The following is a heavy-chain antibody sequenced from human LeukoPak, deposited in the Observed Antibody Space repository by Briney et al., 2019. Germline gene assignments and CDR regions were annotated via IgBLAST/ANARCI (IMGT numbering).Heavy chain of an antibody. D-gene: IGHD6-19*01. CDR2: INHSGST. V-gene: IGHV4-34*01. CDR3: ASFRIAVAGTGY. Sequence: SETLSLTCAVYGGSFSGYYWSWIRQPPGKGLEWIGEINHSGSTNYNLSLKSRVTISVDTSKNQFSLKLSSVTAADTAVYYCASFRIAVAGTGYWGQGTLVTVSS. J-gene: IGHJ4*02. CDR1: GGSFSGYY.